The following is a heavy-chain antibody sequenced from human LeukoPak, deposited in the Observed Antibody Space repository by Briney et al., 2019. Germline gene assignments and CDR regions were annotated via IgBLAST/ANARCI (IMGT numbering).Heavy chain of an antibody. Sequence: SETLSLTCTVSGGSISSYYWSWVRQPPGKGLEWIGYIYYSGSTNYNPSLMSRVTISVDTSKNQFSLKLSSVTAADTAVYYCARGLNPGPWGQGTLVTVSS. J-gene: IGHJ5*02. CDR2: IYYSGST. CDR3: ARGLNPGP. D-gene: IGHD2-8*02. V-gene: IGHV4-59*01. CDR1: GGSISSYY.